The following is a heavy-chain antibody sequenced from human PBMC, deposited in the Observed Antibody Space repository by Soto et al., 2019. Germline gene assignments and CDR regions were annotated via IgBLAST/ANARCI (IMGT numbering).Heavy chain of an antibody. CDR2: VSVSGGST. CDR3: ANPGYSGSYPF. Sequence: EVQLLESGGGLVQPGGSLRLSCAASGFTFSSYAMSWVRQAPGKGLEWVSAVSVSGGSTYYADSVKGRFTISRDNSKNTLYLQKNSLRAEDTAVYYCANPGYSGSYPFWGQGTLVTVSS. V-gene: IGHV3-23*01. CDR1: GFTFSSYA. J-gene: IGHJ4*02. D-gene: IGHD1-26*01.